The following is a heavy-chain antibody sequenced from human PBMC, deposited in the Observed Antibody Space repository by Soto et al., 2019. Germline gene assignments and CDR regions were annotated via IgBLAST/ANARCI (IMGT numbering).Heavy chain of an antibody. J-gene: IGHJ4*02. CDR2: IIPIFGTA. D-gene: IGHD4-17*01. Sequence: SVKVSCKASGGTFSSYAISWVRQAPGQGLEWMGGIIPIFGTANYAQKFQGRVTITADKSTSTAYMELSSLRSEDTAVYYCAGPSVGDYGSFDYWGQGTLVTVSS. CDR3: AGPSVGDYGSFDY. CDR1: GGTFSSYA. V-gene: IGHV1-69*06.